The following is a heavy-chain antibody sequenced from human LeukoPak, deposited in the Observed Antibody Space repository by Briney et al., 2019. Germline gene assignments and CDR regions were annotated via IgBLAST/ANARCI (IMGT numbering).Heavy chain of an antibody. CDR1: GFIVSSND. J-gene: IGHJ5*02. CDR2: IYSDVTT. D-gene: IGHD6-19*01. V-gene: IGHV3-53*01. Sequence: GGSLRLSCAASGFIVSSNDMSWVRQAPGKGLEWVSVIYSDVTTYYADSVKGRFTISRDNSKNTLYLQMNSLRAEDTAVYYCAREPPLKQWLVQGFRFDPWGQGTLVTVSS. CDR3: AREPPLKQWLVQGFRFDP.